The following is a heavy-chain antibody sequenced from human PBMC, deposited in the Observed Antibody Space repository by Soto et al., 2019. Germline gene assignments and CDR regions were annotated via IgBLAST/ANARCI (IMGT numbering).Heavy chain of an antibody. D-gene: IGHD6-19*01. CDR1: GGSISSSNW. CDR3: ARDLGWAVAGTLDY. Sequence: PSETLSLTCAVSGGSISSSNWWSWVRQPPGKGLEWIGEIYHSGSTNYNPSLKSRVTISVDKSKNQFSLKLSSVTAADTAVYYCARDLGWAVAGTLDYWGQGTLVTVSS. J-gene: IGHJ4*02. V-gene: IGHV4-4*02. CDR2: IYHSGST.